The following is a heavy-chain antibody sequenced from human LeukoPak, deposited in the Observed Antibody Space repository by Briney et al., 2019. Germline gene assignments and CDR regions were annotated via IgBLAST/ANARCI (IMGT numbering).Heavy chain of an antibody. V-gene: IGHV1-18*01. CDR1: GYTFTSYG. CDR3: AIIYGSGSYAIGSNYYYYMDV. J-gene: IGHJ6*03. Sequence: GASVKVSCKASGYTFTSYGISWVRQAPGQGLEWMGWISAYNGNTNYAQKLQGRVTMTTDTSTSTAYMELRSLRSDDTAVYYCAIIYGSGSYAIGSNYYYYMDVWGKGTTVTVSS. D-gene: IGHD3-10*01. CDR2: ISAYNGNT.